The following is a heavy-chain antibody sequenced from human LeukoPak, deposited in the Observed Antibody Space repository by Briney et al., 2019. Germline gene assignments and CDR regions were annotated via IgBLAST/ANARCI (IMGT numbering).Heavy chain of an antibody. J-gene: IGHJ4*02. CDR2: INPSGGST. Sequence: GASVKVSCKASGYTFTSYYMHWVRQAPGQGLEWMGIINPSGGSTSYAQKFQGRVTMIRDTSTSTVYMELSSLRSEDTAVYYCARASKEDYGDYAFDYWGQGTLVTVSS. CDR1: GYTFTSYY. D-gene: IGHD4-17*01. V-gene: IGHV1-46*01. CDR3: ARASKEDYGDYAFDY.